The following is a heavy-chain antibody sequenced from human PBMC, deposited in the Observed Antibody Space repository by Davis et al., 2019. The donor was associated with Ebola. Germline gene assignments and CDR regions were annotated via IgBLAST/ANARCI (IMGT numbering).Heavy chain of an antibody. CDR1: GGSFSGYY. V-gene: IGHV4-34*01. Sequence: SETLSLTCAVYGGSFSGYYWSWIRQPPGKGLEWIWEINHSGSTNYNPSLKSRVTISVDTSKNQFSLKLSSVTAADTAVYYCARGGGYGGYGMDVWGQGTTVTVSS. D-gene: IGHD5-12*01. CDR2: INHSGST. J-gene: IGHJ6*02. CDR3: ARGGGYGGYGMDV.